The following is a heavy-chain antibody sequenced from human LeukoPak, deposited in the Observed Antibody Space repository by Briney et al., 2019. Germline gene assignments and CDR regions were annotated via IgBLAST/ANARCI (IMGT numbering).Heavy chain of an antibody. CDR1: GFAFTDYE. CDR3: ASLGDSIY. Sequence: GSLKPSCAAPGFAFTDYEMHWVRQPKGGGLEWVSSIGKVGDTYYADSVKGRFTIPREDANNHFYLQMNSLRAGDTAVYFCASLGDSIYWGQGTLVTVSS. V-gene: IGHV3-13*01. D-gene: IGHD1-26*01. J-gene: IGHJ4*02. CDR2: IGKVGDT.